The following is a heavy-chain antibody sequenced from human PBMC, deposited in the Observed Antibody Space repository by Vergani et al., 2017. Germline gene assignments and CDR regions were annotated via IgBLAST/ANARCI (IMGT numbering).Heavy chain of an antibody. Sequence: QVQLVQSGSELKKPGASVSVSCKGSSHTFQTYGISWVRQAPGKGLEWMAWIRPYTGHTISAQKFQDRVTMTADTSTNTAYMELRSLRSDDTAVYFGARVAPSNSEVTPTAFDVWGRGAMVTVSS. J-gene: IGHJ3*01. CDR1: SHTFQTYG. V-gene: IGHV1-18*01. CDR3: ARVAPSNSEVTPTAFDV. CDR2: IRPYTGHT. D-gene: IGHD1-1*01.